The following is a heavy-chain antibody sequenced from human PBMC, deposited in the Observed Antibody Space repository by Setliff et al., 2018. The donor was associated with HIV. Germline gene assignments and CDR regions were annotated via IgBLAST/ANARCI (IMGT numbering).Heavy chain of an antibody. J-gene: IGHJ4*02. V-gene: IGHV4-59*06. CDR1: GDSISSYF. CDR3: ARQAYYYDSTGYWRAGFFDY. Sequence: SETLSLTCTVSGDSISSYFWSWIRQHPGKGLEWIGYIYYDGATYHNPSFKSRLTISVDTSKNQFSLTLSSVTAADAAVYFCARQAYYYDSTGYWRAGFFDYWGQGTPVTVSS. D-gene: IGHD3-22*01. CDR2: IYYDGAT.